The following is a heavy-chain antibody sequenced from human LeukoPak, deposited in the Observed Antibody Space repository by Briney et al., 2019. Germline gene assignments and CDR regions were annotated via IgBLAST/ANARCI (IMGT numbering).Heavy chain of an antibody. V-gene: IGHV1-18*01. CDR1: GYTFTSYG. CDR2: ISAYNGNT. J-gene: IGHJ5*02. D-gene: IGHD3-10*01. Sequence: ASVKVSCKASGYTFTSYGISWVRQAPGQGLEWMGWISAYNGNTNCAQKLQGRVTMTTDTSTSTAYMELRSLRSDDTAVYYCARDKGSITMVRGVNYWFDPWGQGTLVTVPS. CDR3: ARDKGSITMVRGVNYWFDP.